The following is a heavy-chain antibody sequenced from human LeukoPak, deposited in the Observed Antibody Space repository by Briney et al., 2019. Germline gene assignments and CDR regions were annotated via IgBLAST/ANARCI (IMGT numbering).Heavy chain of an antibody. CDR3: ATPPYYYGSGKENY. J-gene: IGHJ4*02. CDR2: ISSSSSYT. D-gene: IGHD3-10*01. CDR1: GFTFSSYS. V-gene: IGHV3-21*01. Sequence: GGSLRLSCAASGFTFSSYSMNWVRQAPGKGLEWVSSISSSSSYTYYADSVKARFTISRDNAKNSLYLQMNSLRAEDTAVYYCATPPYYYGSGKENYWGQGTLVTVSS.